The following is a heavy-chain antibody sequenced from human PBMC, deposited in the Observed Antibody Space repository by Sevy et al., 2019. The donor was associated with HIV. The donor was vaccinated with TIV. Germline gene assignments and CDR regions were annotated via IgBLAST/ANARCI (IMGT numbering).Heavy chain of an antibody. J-gene: IGHJ4*02. Sequence: GGSLRLSCTASGFTFGDYAMSWFRQAPGKGLEWVGFIRSKAYGGTTEYAASVKGRFTISRDDSKGIAYLQMNSLKTEDTAVYYCTRDRGRLQGYYFDYWGQGTLVTVSS. V-gene: IGHV3-49*03. CDR3: TRDRGRLQGYYFDY. CDR1: GFTFGDYA. CDR2: IRSKAYGGTT. D-gene: IGHD4-4*01.